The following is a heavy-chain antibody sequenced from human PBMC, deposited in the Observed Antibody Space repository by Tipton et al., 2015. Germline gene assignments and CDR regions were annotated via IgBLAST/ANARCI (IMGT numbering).Heavy chain of an antibody. D-gene: IGHD2-15*01. J-gene: IGHJ5*02. CDR1: ANSFTNYW. Sequence: VQLVQSGAEVKKPGESLRISCKGPANSFTNYWIGWVRQMPGKGLEWMGTIYPGDSDTRYSPSFQGQVTMSVDKSISTAYLQWSSLKASDTAMYFCARLERSCSGGNCYPGWFHPWGQGTLVSVSS. CDR2: IYPGDSDT. V-gene: IGHV5-51*01. CDR3: ARLERSCSGGNCYPGWFHP.